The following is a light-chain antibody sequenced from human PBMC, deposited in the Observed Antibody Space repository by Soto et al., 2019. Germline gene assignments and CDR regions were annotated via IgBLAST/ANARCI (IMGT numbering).Light chain of an antibody. CDR2: DAS. J-gene: IGKJ5*01. CDR1: QTISRW. V-gene: IGKV1-5*01. CDR3: NSRD. Sequence: EIQMTQSPSTLSISVGFVLTITCRASQTISRWLAWYQQKPGRAPKLLIYDASNLESGVPSRFSGSGSETEVTLTISRLQPDDFATDLGNSRDFGQGARLEIK.